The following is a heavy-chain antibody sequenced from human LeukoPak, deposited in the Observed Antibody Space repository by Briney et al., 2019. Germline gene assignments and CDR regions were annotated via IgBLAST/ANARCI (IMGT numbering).Heavy chain of an antibody. CDR3: ARAPGTDIPSLYMDV. V-gene: IGHV4-30-4*08. D-gene: IGHD2-2*02. Sequence: PSETLSLTCTVSGGSISSGDYYWSWIRQPPGKGLEWIGYIYYSGSTYYNPSLKGRVTISVDTSKNQFSLKLSSVTAADTAVYYCARAPGTDIPSLYMDVWGKGTTVTVSS. J-gene: IGHJ6*03. CDR2: IYYSGST. CDR1: GGSISSGDYY.